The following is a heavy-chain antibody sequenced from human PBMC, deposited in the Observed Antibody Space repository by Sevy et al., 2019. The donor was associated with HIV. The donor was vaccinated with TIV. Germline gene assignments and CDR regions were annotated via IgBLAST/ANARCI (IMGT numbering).Heavy chain of an antibody. J-gene: IGHJ4*02. D-gene: IGHD3-22*01. V-gene: IGHV3-9*01. CDR2: ISWNSGSI. Sequence: SLRLSCAASGFTFDDYAMHWVRQAPGKGLEWVSGISWNSGSIGYADSVKGRFTISRDNAKNSLYLQMNSLRAEDTALYYCAKGLVVVNDVFDYWGQGTLVTVSS. CDR1: GFTFDDYA. CDR3: AKGLVVVNDVFDY.